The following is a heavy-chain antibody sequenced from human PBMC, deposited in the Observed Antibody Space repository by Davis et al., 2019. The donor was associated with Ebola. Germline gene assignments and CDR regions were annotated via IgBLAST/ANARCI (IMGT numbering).Heavy chain of an antibody. CDR3: ASRHFDWLYVDY. CDR2: IYYSGST. J-gene: IGHJ4*02. V-gene: IGHV4-30-4*01. CDR1: GGSISSGDYY. D-gene: IGHD3-9*01. Sequence: PSETLSLTCTVSGGSISSGDYYWSWIRQPPGKGLEWIGYIYYSGSTYYNPSLKSRVTISVDTSKNQFSLKLSSVTAADTAVYYCASRHFDWLYVDYWGQGTLVTVSS.